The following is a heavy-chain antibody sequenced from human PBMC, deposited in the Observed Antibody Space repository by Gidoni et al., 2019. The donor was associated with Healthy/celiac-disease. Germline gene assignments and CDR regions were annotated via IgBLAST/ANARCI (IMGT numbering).Heavy chain of an antibody. Sequence: EVQLLESGGGLVQPGGSLRLSCEASGFTFSSYAMRWVRQAPGKGLEWVSAISGSGGSTYYADSVKGRFTISRDNSKNTLYLQMNSLRAEDTAVYYCAKDLSSSWYGGHVYFDYWGQGTLVTVSS. D-gene: IGHD6-13*01. CDR1: GFTFSSYA. V-gene: IGHV3-23*01. CDR3: AKDLSSSWYGGHVYFDY. J-gene: IGHJ4*02. CDR2: ISGSGGST.